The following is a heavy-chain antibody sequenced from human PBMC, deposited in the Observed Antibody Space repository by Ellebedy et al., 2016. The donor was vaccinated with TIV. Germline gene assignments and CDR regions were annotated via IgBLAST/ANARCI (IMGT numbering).Heavy chain of an antibody. D-gene: IGHD4-17*01. J-gene: IGHJ6*02. V-gene: IGHV1-18*01. CDR1: GYTFTSFG. Sequence: ASVKVSXXASGYTFTSFGFSWVRQAPGQGLEWMGRVSGYNGNTNYAQKLQGRVTMTTDTSTSTAYMELRSLRSDDTAVYYCARDDYGDWYGMDVWGQGTTVTVSS. CDR2: VSGYNGNT. CDR3: ARDDYGDWYGMDV.